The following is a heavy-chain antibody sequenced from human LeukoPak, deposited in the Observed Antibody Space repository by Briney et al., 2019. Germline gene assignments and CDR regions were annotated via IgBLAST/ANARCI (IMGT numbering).Heavy chain of an antibody. CDR1: GYTFTIYY. D-gene: IGHD6-19*01. CDR2: INPSGGST. Sequence: ASVKVSCKASGYTFTIYYMHWVRQAPGQGLEWMGIINPSGGSTGYAQKFQGRVTMTRDTSTSTVYMELNSLRSEDTAVYYCARDAPSAVAGYDAFDIWGQGTMVTVPS. V-gene: IGHV1-46*01. J-gene: IGHJ3*02. CDR3: ARDAPSAVAGYDAFDI.